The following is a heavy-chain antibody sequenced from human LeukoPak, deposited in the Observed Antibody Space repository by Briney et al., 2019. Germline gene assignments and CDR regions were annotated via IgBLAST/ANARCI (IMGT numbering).Heavy chain of an antibody. CDR1: GLTFSSYA. CDR3: ARDSGDSSGFYFYFDY. CDR2: ISGSGGST. J-gene: IGHJ4*02. V-gene: IGHV3-23*01. D-gene: IGHD3-22*01. Sequence: GGSLRLSCAASGLTFSSYAMSWVRQAPGKGLEWVSAISGSGGSTYYADSVKGRFTISRDNSKNTLYLQMNGLRAEDTAVYYCARDSGDSSGFYFYFDYWGQGTLVTVSS.